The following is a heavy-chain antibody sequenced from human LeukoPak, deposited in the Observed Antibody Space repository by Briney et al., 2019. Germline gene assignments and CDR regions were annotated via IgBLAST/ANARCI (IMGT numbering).Heavy chain of an antibody. CDR2: ISPNSGGT. CDR1: GYTFSDYY. V-gene: IGHV1-2*02. D-gene: IGHD2-21*02. Sequence: ASVKVSCKASGYTFSDYYMHWVRQAPGQGLEWMGWISPNSGGTNYAQKFQGRVTMTRDTSISTAYMELSRLRSDDTAVYYCARAGAYCGGDCYSGYFQHWGQGTLVTVSS. J-gene: IGHJ1*01. CDR3: ARAGAYCGGDCYSGYFQH.